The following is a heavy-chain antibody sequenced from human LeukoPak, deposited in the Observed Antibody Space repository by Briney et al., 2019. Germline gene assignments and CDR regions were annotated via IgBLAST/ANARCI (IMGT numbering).Heavy chain of an antibody. CDR2: IHSNGYT. Sequence: SETLSLTCTVSGGSISGYYWTWIRQPPGQGLEWIAYIHSNGYTNYNPSLRSRVTISVDPSKNQFSLTVSPVTAADTAIYYCAQRQGPMSGTYDYFDPWGQGALVTVSS. CDR3: AQRQGPMSGTYDYFDP. D-gene: IGHD1-26*01. CDR1: GGSISGYY. V-gene: IGHV4-4*09. J-gene: IGHJ5*02.